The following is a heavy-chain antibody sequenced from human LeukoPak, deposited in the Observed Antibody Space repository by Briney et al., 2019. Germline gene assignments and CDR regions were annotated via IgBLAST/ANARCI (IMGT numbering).Heavy chain of an antibody. CDR3: VRVLDYYGSGSRDFDY. V-gene: IGHV4-38-2*02. CDR2: MYHSGTT. CDR1: GYSINNGYY. J-gene: IGHJ4*02. Sequence: SETLSLTCTVSGYSINNGYYWGWTRQPPGKGLEWIGSMYHSGTTSYNPSLKSRITMSADTSKNQFSLNLRSVTAADTAVYYCVRVLDYYGSGSRDFDYWGQGTLVTVSS. D-gene: IGHD3-10*01.